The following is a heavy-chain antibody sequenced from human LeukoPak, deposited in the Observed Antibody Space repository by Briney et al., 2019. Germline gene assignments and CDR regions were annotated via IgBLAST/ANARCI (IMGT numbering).Heavy chain of an antibody. V-gene: IGHV1-8*01. D-gene: IGHD3-10*01. J-gene: IGHJ4*02. CDR1: GYTFTSYD. CDR3: ARGDYYYGSGSYYPQTTDDY. Sequence: ASVKVSCKASGYTFTSYDINWVRQATGQGLEWMGRMNPNSGNTGYAQKFQGRVTMTRNTSISTAYMELSSLRSEDTAVYYCARGDYYYGSGSYYPQTTDDYWGQGTLVTVSS. CDR2: MNPNSGNT.